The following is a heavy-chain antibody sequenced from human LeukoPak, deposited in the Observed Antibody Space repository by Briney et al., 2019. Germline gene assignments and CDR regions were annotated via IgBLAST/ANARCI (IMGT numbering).Heavy chain of an antibody. CDR1: GDSVSSNSGA. D-gene: IGHD6-6*01. CDR3: AREGRYSSSSWCFDF. J-gene: IGHJ2*01. V-gene: IGHV6-1*01. Sequence: SQTLSLTCAISGDSVSSNSGAWNWIRQSPSRGLEWLGRTYYRSKWYNDYAVSVKSRITINPDTSKNQFSLQLKSVTPEDAAVYYCAREGRYSSSSWCFDFWGRGTLVTVSS. CDR2: TYYRSKWYN.